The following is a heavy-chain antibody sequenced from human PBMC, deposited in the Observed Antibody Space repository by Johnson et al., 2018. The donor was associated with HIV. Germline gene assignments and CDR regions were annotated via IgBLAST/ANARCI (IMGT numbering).Heavy chain of an antibody. J-gene: IGHJ3*02. CDR2: INSDGSST. CDR1: GFTFSSYW. Sequence: EVQLVESGGGLVQPGGSLRLSCAASGFTFSSYWMHWVRQAPGKGLVWVSRINSDGSSTSYADSVKGRFTISRDNAKNTLYLQLNSLRVEDTAIYYCARAQLLADDAFNNWGQGTMVTVSS. CDR3: ARAQLLADDAFNN. D-gene: IGHD6-6*01. V-gene: IGHV3-74*01.